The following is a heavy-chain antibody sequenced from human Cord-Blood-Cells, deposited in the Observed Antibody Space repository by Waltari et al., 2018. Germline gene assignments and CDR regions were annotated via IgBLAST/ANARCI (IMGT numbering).Heavy chain of an antibody. J-gene: IGHJ4*02. CDR1: GGPISSYY. CDR3: ARLPYDFWSGYYTPGGFDY. V-gene: IGHV4-59*01. CDR2: IYYSGST. D-gene: IGHD3-3*01. Sequence: QVQLQESGPGLVKPSETLSLPCTLSGGPISSYYWSWIRQPPGKGLEWIGYIYYSGSTNYNPSLKSRVTISVDTSKNQFSLKLSSVTAADTAVYYCARLPYDFWSGYYTPGGFDYWGQGTLVTVSS.